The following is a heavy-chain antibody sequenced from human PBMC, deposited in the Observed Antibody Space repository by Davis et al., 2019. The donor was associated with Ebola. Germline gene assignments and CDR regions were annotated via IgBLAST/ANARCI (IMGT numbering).Heavy chain of an antibody. J-gene: IGHJ3*02. CDR1: GFTFRHSW. CDR2: LGTSADT. CDR3: VKDTSNIWFDI. V-gene: IGHV3-23*01. Sequence: GVLKISCAASGFTFRHSWMSWVRQAPGKGLEWVSTLGTSADTYYADSVKGRFTISRDNSKNTLHLQMNSLRVEDTAMYYCVKDTSNIWFDIWGQGTMVTVSS. D-gene: IGHD1-26*01.